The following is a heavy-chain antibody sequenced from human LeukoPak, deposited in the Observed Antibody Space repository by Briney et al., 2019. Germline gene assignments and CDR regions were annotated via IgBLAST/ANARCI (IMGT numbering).Heavy chain of an antibody. CDR3: ARGPRVATYYYFDY. CDR1: GGSISSSSYY. CDR2: LFGGGTI. J-gene: IGHJ4*02. D-gene: IGHD1-1*01. Sequence: ETLSLTCTVSGGSISSSSYYWGWIRQPPGKGLEWVSVLFGGGTIYYADSVNGRFTISRDNSKNTLYLQLNSLRAEDTAVYYCARGPRVATYYYFDYWGQGTLVTVSS. V-gene: IGHV3-53*01.